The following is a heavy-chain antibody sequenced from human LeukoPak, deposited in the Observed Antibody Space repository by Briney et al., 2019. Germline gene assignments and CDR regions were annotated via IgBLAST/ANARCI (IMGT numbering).Heavy chain of an antibody. CDR1: GFTFSGYA. CDR2: ISDSGDAT. V-gene: IGHV3-23*01. J-gene: IGHJ4*02. Sequence: PGGSLRLSCAASGFTFSGYAMSWVRQAPGKGLEWVSAISDSGDATYYADSVRGRFTISRDNSKNTVYLQLNSLRAADTAIYYCVKDFWPAGGRGGYYSPFDYWGQGTLVTVSS. D-gene: IGHD3-3*01. CDR3: VKDFWPAGGRGGYYSPFDY.